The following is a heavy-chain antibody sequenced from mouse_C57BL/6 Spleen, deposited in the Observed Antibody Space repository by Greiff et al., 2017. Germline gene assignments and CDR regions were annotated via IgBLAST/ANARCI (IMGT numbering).Heavy chain of an antibody. J-gene: IGHJ4*01. V-gene: IGHV1-55*01. CDR1: GYTFTSYW. D-gene: IGHD1-1*01. CDR2: IYPGSGST. Sequence: QVQLQQPGAELVKPGASVKMSCKASGYTFTSYWITWVKQRPGQGLEWIGDIYPGSGSTNYNEKFKSKAKMTVNTSSSTAYMTLSILTSEDSAVYYGARSLYYYASSPYAMDYWGQGTSVTVSS. CDR3: ARSLYYYASSPYAMDY.